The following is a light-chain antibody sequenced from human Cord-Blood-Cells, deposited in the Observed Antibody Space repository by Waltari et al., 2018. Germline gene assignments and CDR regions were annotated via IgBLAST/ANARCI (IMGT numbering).Light chain of an antibody. CDR1: QSISSY. Sequence: DIQMTQSPSSLSASVGDRVTITCRASQSISSYLNWYQQKPGKAAKRQIYAASSLQSGVPSRFSGSGSGTDFTLSISSLQPEGFATYYCQQSYSTLGVTFGGGTKVEIK. CDR2: AAS. J-gene: IGKJ4*01. CDR3: QQSYSTLGVT. V-gene: IGKV1-39*01.